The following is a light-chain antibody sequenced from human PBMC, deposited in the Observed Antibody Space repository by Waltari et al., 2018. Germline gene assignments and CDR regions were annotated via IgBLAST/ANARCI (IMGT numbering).Light chain of an antibody. CDR1: SSYVGGYNY. V-gene: IGLV2-11*01. CDR2: DVS. J-gene: IGLJ2*01. CDR3: CSYAGSPYVV. Sequence: QSALTQPRPVSGSPGQSVTISCTGTSSYVGGYNYVPCYHQHPGKAPKLMIYDVSKRPSGVPDRFSGSKSGNTASLTISGLQAEDEADYYCCSYAGSPYVVFGGGTKLTVL.